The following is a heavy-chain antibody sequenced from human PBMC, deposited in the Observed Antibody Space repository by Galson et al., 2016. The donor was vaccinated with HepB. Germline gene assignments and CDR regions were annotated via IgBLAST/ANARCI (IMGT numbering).Heavy chain of an antibody. CDR2: ISGSGGST. CDR1: GFIFSKSW. D-gene: IGHD6-19*01. Sequence: SLRLSCAASGFIFSKSWMSWVRQAPGKGLEWVASISGSGGSTYYVDSVKGRVTISRDNSKNTLFLQMNSLRAEDTADYYCAKGQSTGWSHRFDYWGQGTLVTVSS. V-gene: IGHV3-23*01. CDR3: AKGQSTGWSHRFDY. J-gene: IGHJ4*02.